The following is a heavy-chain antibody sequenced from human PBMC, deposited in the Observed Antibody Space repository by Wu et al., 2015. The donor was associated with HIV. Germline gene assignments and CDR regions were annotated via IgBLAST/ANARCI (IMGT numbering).Heavy chain of an antibody. Sequence: QVRLLQSGAEVKKPGSSVKVSCKASGGTFNSYAVNWVRQAPGQRPEWMGWMNPNSGGTTYAPKFQGRVTMTRDTSTSTAYLELNSLRSDDTAVYYCARDYCSGGFCHYFFDSWGQGTLVTVSS. CDR2: MNPNSGGT. V-gene: IGHV1-2*02. CDR3: ARDYCSGGFCHYFFDS. J-gene: IGHJ4*02. D-gene: IGHD2-15*01. CDR1: GGTFNSYA.